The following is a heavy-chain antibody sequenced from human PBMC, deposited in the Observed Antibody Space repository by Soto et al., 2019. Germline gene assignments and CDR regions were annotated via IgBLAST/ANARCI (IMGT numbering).Heavy chain of an antibody. CDR2: ISAFNGET. D-gene: IGHD6-19*01. CDR1: GFTFSDYG. CDR3: VRDQQWLLPVPLNFDY. V-gene: IGHV1-18*01. Sequence: ASVKVCCKASGFTFSDYGFSWVRQAPGRGLEWMGWISAFNGETNYTQKSEGRVAMTTDAATTTAYMELRSLTVDDTAVYYCVRDQQWLLPVPLNFDYWGQGTVVTVSS. J-gene: IGHJ4*02.